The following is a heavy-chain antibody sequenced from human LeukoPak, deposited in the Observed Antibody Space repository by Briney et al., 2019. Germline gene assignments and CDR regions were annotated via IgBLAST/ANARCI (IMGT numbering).Heavy chain of an antibody. Sequence: SVKVCCKASGGTFSSYGISWVRQAPGQGLEWMGGNIPIFGTANYAQKFQGRVTITADESTSTAYMELSSLRSEDTAVYYCAREGVADYYGSGSYYNAFDNWGQGTMVTVPS. J-gene: IGHJ3*02. CDR3: AREGVADYYGSGSYYNAFDN. D-gene: IGHD3-10*01. V-gene: IGHV1-69*13. CDR1: GGTFSSYG. CDR2: NIPIFGTA.